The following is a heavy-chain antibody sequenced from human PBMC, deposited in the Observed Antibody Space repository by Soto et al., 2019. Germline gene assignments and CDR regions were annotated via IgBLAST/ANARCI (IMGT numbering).Heavy chain of an antibody. CDR3: ARDLWWYLH. Sequence: EVQLLESGGGLVQPGGALRLSCAAGGFTFSSHAMRWVRQAPGKGLEWISSISAGSEGAYYADSVRGRFTISRDNSNNTLVLQMNSLRAEDTAVYYCARDLWWYLHWGQGTLVTVSS. J-gene: IGHJ4*02. V-gene: IGHV3-23*01. CDR1: GFTFSSHA. D-gene: IGHD2-15*01. CDR2: ISAGSEGA.